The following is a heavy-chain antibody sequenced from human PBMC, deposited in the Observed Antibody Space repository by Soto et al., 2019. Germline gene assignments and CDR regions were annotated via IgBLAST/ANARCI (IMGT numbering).Heavy chain of an antibody. Sequence: ASVKVSCKASGYTFTSYAMHWVRQAPGQRLEWMGWINAGNGNTKYSQKFQGRVTITRDTSASTAYMELSSLRSEDTAVYYCAREPLGPPYYYGSGSYISPYYFDYWGQGTPVTVSS. D-gene: IGHD3-10*01. J-gene: IGHJ4*02. CDR1: GYTFTSYA. CDR3: AREPLGPPYYYGSGSYISPYYFDY. V-gene: IGHV1-3*01. CDR2: INAGNGNT.